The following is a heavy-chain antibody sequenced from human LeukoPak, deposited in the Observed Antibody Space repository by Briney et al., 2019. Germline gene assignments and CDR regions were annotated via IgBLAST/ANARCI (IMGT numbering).Heavy chain of an antibody. CDR2: IYTSGST. Sequence: SETLSLTCTVSGYSISSGYYWGWIRQPPGKGLEWIGRIYTSGSTNYNPSLKSRVTMSVDTSKNQFSLKLSSVTAADTAVYYCARGSMTTVTTFGLYYFDYWGQGTLVTVSS. J-gene: IGHJ4*02. CDR3: ARGSMTTVTTFGLYYFDY. CDR1: GYSISSGYY. D-gene: IGHD4-17*01. V-gene: IGHV4-38-2*02.